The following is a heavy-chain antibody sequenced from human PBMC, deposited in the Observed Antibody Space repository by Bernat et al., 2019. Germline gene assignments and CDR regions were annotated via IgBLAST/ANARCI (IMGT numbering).Heavy chain of an antibody. V-gene: IGHV3-74*01. D-gene: IGHD2-8*02. CDR2: IKSDGSDT. CDR1: GFSFSTYW. J-gene: IGHJ4*02. Sequence: EVQLVESGGGLVQPGGSLRLSCAASGFSFSTYWMHWVRQAPGKGLVWVSRIKSDGSDTAYAGSVKGRFTISRDNAKNMLYLQMNSLRVEDTAVYYCARDTLYCTGGICYNEHWGQGTLVTVSS. CDR3: ARDTLYCTGGICYNEH.